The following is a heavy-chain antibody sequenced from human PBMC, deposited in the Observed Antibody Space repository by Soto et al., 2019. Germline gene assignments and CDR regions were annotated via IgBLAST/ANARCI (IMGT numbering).Heavy chain of an antibody. D-gene: IGHD3-10*01. V-gene: IGHV3-48*02. CDR3: AREVPPILVRGVMMLNWFDP. Sequence: GGSLRLSCAASGFTFSSYSMNWVRQAPGKGLEWVSYISSSSSTIYYADSVKGRFTISRDNAKNSLYLQMNSLRDEDTAVYYCAREVPPILVRGVMMLNWFDPWGQGTLVTVSS. CDR1: GFTFSSYS. J-gene: IGHJ5*02. CDR2: ISSSSSTI.